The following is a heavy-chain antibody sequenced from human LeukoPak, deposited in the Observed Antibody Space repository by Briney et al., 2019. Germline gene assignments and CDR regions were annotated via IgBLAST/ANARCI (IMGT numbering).Heavy chain of an antibody. V-gene: IGHV1-2*02. D-gene: IGHD3-3*01. Sequence: ASVKVSCKASGYTFTGYYMHWVRQAPGQGLEWMGWINPNSGGTNYAQKFQGRVTMTWDTSIRTAYMELSRLRSDDTAVYYCARTYYDFWSGYYPDYWGQGTLVTVSS. CDR3: ARTYYDFWSGYYPDY. CDR1: GYTFTGYY. CDR2: INPNSGGT. J-gene: IGHJ4*02.